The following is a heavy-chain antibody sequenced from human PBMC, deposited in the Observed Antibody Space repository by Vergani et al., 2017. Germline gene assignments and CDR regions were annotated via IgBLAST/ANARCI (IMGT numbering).Heavy chain of an antibody. V-gene: IGHV3-15*01. CDR2: IKSKTDGGTT. D-gene: IGHD3-22*01. J-gene: IGHJ4*02. CDR1: GFTFSNVW. CDR3: TTVYYYDSSGYYYYFDY. Sequence: EVQLVESGGGLVKPGGSLRLSCAASGFTFSNVWMSWVRQAPGKGLEWVGRIKSKTDGGTTDYAAPVKGRFTISRDDSKNTLYLQMNSLKTEDTAVYYCTTVYYYDSSGYYYYFDYWGQGTLVTVSS.